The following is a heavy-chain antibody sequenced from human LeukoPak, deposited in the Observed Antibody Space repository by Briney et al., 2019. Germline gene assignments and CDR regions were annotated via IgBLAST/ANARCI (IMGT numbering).Heavy chain of an antibody. CDR1: GGSISSYY. Sequence: SETLSLTCTVSGGSISSYYWSWIRQPPGKGLEWIGEINHSGSTNYNPSLKSRVTISVDTSKNQFSLKLSSVTAADTAVYYCARARPRRLGYCSSTSCHLNWFDPWGQGTLVTVSS. D-gene: IGHD2-2*01. V-gene: IGHV4-34*01. CDR3: ARARPRRLGYCSSTSCHLNWFDP. CDR2: INHSGST. J-gene: IGHJ5*02.